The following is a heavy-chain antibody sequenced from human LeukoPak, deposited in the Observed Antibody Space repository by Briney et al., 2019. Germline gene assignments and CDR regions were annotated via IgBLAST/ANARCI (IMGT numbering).Heavy chain of an antibody. CDR3: ARSYGYSSSYYAFDI. D-gene: IGHD6-13*01. V-gene: IGHV4-34*01. CDR2: INHSGST. J-gene: IGHJ3*02. CDR1: GGSFSGYY. Sequence: SETLSLTCAVYGGSFSGYYWSWIRQPPGKGLEWIGEINHSGSTYYNPSLKSRVTISVDTSKNQFSLKLSSVTAADTAVYYCARSYGYSSSYYAFDIWGQGTMVTVSS.